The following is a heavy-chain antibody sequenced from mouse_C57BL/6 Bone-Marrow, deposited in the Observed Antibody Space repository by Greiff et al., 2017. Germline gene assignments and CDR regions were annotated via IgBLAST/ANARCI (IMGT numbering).Heavy chain of an antibody. CDR3: ARSGYSNYYYFDY. Sequence: QVQLQQSGPELVKPGASVKISCKASGYAFSSSWMNWVKQRPGKGLEWIGRIYPGDGDTNYNGKFKGKATLTADKSSSTAYMQLSSLTSEDSAVYFCARSGYSNYYYFDYWGQGTTLTVSS. CDR1: GYAFSSSW. V-gene: IGHV1-82*01. CDR2: IYPGDGDT. J-gene: IGHJ2*01. D-gene: IGHD2-5*01.